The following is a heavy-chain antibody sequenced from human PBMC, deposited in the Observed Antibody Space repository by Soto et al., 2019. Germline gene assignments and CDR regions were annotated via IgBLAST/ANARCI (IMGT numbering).Heavy chain of an antibody. V-gene: IGHV1-2*04. CDR2: INPNSGGT. J-gene: IGHJ4*02. CDR1: GYTFTGYY. D-gene: IGHD6-13*01. Sequence: GASVKVSCKASGYTFTGYYMHWVRQAPGQGLEWMGWINPNSGGTNYTQKFQGWVTMTRDTSINTAYMELSRLRSDDTAVYYCARDRGAAAGTVEFDHWGQGTLVTVSS. CDR3: ARDRGAAAGTVEFDH.